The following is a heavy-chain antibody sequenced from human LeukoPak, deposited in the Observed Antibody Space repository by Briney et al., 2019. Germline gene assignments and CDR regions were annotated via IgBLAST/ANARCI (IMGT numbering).Heavy chain of an antibody. V-gene: IGHV1-69*01. Sequence: ASVKVSCKASGGTFNSYAINWVRQAPGQGLEWMGVIIPIFGTTNYAQTFHGRGTITADESTSTAYMELSSLRSEDTAVYYCASRRGFEAWFDRWGQGTLVTVSS. CDR3: ASRRGFEAWFDR. CDR2: IIPIFGTT. CDR1: GGTFNSYA. D-gene: IGHD3-9*01. J-gene: IGHJ5*02.